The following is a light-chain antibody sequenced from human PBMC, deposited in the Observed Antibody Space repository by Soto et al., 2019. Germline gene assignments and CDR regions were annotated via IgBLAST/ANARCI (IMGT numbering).Light chain of an antibody. CDR1: QNVYNNY. CDR3: QQYTTPLT. J-gene: IGKJ4*01. V-gene: IGKV3-20*01. CDR2: GAS. Sequence: EIVLLQSPGTLSLSPGERATLSCRASQNVYNNYIAWYQQKPGQAPRTVIYGASIRATGIPDRFSGSGSGTDFTLTISRLEPEDFAVYYCQQYTTPLTFGGGTKVDIK.